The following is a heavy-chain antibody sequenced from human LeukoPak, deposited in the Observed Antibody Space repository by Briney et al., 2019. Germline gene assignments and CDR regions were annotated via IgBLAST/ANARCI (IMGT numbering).Heavy chain of an antibody. CDR1: GYTFTSYD. D-gene: IGHD6-13*01. CDR3: SKDPPISAAGPRYSDR. Sequence: ASVKVSCKASGYTFTSYDINWVRQATGQGLEWMGWMNPNSGNTGYAQKFQGRVTMTRNTSISTAYTELNSLRVEDTAVYYCSKDPPISAAGPRYSDRWGQGTLVTVSS. V-gene: IGHV1-8*01. J-gene: IGHJ4*02. CDR2: MNPNSGNT.